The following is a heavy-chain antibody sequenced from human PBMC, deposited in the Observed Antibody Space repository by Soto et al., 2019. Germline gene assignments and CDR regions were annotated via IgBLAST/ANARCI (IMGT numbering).Heavy chain of an antibody. CDR3: AKERSIAVADYYYYGMDV. CDR1: GFTFSSYG. CDR2: ISYDGSNK. D-gene: IGHD6-19*01. J-gene: IGHJ6*02. V-gene: IGHV3-30*18. Sequence: QVPLVESGGGVVQPGRSLRLSCAASGFTFSSYGMHWVRQAPGKGLEWVAVISYDGSNKYYADSVKGRFTISRDNSKNTLYLQMNSLRAADTAVYYCAKERSIAVADYYYYGMDVWGQGSTVTVSS.